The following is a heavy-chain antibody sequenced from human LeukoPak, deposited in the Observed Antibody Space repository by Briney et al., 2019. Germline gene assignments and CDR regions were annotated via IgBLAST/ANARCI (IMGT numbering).Heavy chain of an antibody. J-gene: IGHJ4*02. CDR3: ARGKRNYYGSGSRQNDYFDY. D-gene: IGHD3-10*01. CDR2: IIPIFGTA. CDR1: GGTFSSYA. V-gene: IGHV1-69*06. Sequence: GASVKVSCKASGGTFSSYAISWVRQAPGQGLEWMGGIIPIFGTANYAQKFQGRVTITADKSTSTAYMELSSLRSEDTAVYYCARGKRNYYGSGSRQNDYFDYWGQGTLVTVSS.